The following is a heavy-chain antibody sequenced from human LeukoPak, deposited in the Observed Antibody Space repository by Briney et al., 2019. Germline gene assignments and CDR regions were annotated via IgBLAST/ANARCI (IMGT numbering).Heavy chain of an antibody. J-gene: IGHJ4*02. V-gene: IGHV4-59*01. CDR2: IYYSGTT. Sequence: KASETLSLTCTVSGGSISNYYWNWIRQPPGKGLEWIGYIYYSGTTNYNPSLKSRVSMSVDTSKNQFSLKLSSVTAADTAVYYCARVTTGTVDCWGQGTLVTVSS. CDR3: ARVTTGTVDC. D-gene: IGHD1-1*01. CDR1: GGSISNYY.